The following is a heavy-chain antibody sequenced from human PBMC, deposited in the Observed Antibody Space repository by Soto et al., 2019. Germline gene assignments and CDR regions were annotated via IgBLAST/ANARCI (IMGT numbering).Heavy chain of an antibody. CDR3: ARTGHSGSYSFDY. V-gene: IGHV1-46*04. CDR1: GYTFTSYY. CDR2: INPSSSYT. D-gene: IGHD1-26*01. Sequence: ASVTVSCKASGYTFTSYYMHWARQAPGQGLEWMGIINPSSSYTNYADSVKGRFTISRDNAKNSLYLQMNSLRAEDTAVYYCARTGHSGSYSFDYWGQGTLVTGSS. J-gene: IGHJ4*02.